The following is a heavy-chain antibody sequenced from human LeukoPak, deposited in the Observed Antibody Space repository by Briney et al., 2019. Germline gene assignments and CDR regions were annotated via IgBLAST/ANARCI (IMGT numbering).Heavy chain of an antibody. CDR2: ISSSGSTI. V-gene: IGHV3-48*03. Sequence: GGSLRLSCAASGFTLSSYEMNWVRQAPGKGLECVSYISSSGSTIYYADSVKGRFTISRDNAKNSLYLQMNSLRAEDTAVYYCARFWYGRSGYAYYGMDVWGQGTTVTVSS. D-gene: IGHD3-22*01. CDR3: ARFWYGRSGYAYYGMDV. J-gene: IGHJ6*02. CDR1: GFTLSSYE.